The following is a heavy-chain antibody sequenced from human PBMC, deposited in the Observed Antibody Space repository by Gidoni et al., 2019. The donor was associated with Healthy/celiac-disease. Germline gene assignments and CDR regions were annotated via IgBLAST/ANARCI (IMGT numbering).Heavy chain of an antibody. D-gene: IGHD6-13*01. CDR3: AREIDSSSLSTYYFDY. CDR2: INPSGGST. V-gene: IGHV1-46*01. Sequence: QVQLVQSGAEVKKPGASVKVSCKASGYTFTSYYMHWVRQAPGQGLEWMGIINPSGGSTSYAQKFQGRVTMTRDMSTSTVYMELSSLRSEDTAVYYCAREIDSSSLSTYYFDYWGQGTLVTVSS. CDR1: GYTFTSYY. J-gene: IGHJ4*02.